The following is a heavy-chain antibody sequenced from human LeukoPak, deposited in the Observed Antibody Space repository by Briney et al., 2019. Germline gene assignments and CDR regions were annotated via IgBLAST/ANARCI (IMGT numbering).Heavy chain of an antibody. J-gene: IGHJ3*02. CDR1: GYTFTGYY. V-gene: IGHV1-2*02. CDR3: ARDPGYSRDQDDI. CDR2: INPNSGGT. D-gene: IGHD5-18*01. Sequence: ASVKVSCKASGYTFTGYYMHWVRQAPGQGLEWMGWINPNSGGTNYAETFQGRVTMTRDTSINTAYLELHSLTSDDTAVYYCARDPGYSRDQDDIWGQGTMVTVSS.